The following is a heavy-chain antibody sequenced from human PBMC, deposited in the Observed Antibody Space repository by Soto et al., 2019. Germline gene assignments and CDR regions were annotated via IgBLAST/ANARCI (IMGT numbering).Heavy chain of an antibody. Sequence: GESLKISCKGSGYSFTSYWIGWVRQMPGKGLEWMGIIYPGDSDTRYSPSFQGQVTISADKSISTAYLQWSSLKASDTAMYYCARQPNQYYYDSSGYRATTFDIWGQGTMVTISS. CDR3: ARQPNQYYYDSSGYRATTFDI. V-gene: IGHV5-51*01. CDR1: GYSFTSYW. J-gene: IGHJ3*02. CDR2: IYPGDSDT. D-gene: IGHD3-22*01.